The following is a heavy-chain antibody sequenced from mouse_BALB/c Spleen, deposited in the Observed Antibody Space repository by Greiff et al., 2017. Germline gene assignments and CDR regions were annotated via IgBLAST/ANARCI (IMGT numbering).Heavy chain of an antibody. CDR2: IDPENGNT. D-gene: IGHD1-2*01. J-gene: IGHJ3*01. Sequence: VQLQQSGAELVRPGALVKLSCKASGFNIKDYYMHWVKQRPEQGLEWIGWIDPENGNTIYDPKFQGKASITADTSSNTAYLQLSSLTSEDTAVYYCARDGRWSFAYWGQGTLVTVSA. V-gene: IGHV14-1*02. CDR3: ARDGRWSFAY. CDR1: GFNIKDYY.